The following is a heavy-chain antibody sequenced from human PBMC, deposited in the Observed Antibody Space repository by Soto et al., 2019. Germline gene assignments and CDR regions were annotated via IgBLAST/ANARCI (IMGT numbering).Heavy chain of an antibody. J-gene: IGHJ4*02. D-gene: IGHD5-18*01. Sequence: GGSLRLSCAASGFTFSSYSMNWVRQAPGKGLEWVSSISSSSSYIYYADSVKGRFTISRDNAKNSLYLQMNSLRAEDTAVYYCARDLGQSYGAGDYFDYWGQGTLVTVSS. CDR1: GFTFSSYS. V-gene: IGHV3-21*01. CDR2: ISSSSSYI. CDR3: ARDLGQSYGAGDYFDY.